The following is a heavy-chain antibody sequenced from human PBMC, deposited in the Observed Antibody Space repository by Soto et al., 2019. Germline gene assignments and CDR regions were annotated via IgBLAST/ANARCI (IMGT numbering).Heavy chain of an antibody. CDR2: ISYDGTNK. D-gene: IGHD3-22*01. CDR1: GFTFSNYG. Sequence: PAGSLRLSSAASGFTFSNYGIHWVRQAPGKGLEGVAVISYDGTNKYYGDSVKGRFTISRDNSKSTLYLQMNSLRAEDTAVYYCAKERTYYYDNSDYSHDAFDIWGQGTMVTVS. CDR3: AKERTYYYDNSDYSHDAFDI. J-gene: IGHJ3*02. V-gene: IGHV3-30*18.